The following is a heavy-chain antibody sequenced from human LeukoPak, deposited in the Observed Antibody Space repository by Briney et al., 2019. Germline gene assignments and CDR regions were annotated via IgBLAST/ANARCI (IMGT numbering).Heavy chain of an antibody. Sequence: GGSLRLPCAASGFTFSGYSMNWVRQAPGKGLEWVSSISSSSSYIYYADSVKGRFTISRDNAKNSLYLQMNSLRAEDTAVYYCARAAPAATAGVDYWGQGTLVTVSS. CDR1: GFTFSGYS. CDR3: ARAAPAATAGVDY. J-gene: IGHJ4*02. D-gene: IGHD2-2*01. CDR2: ISSSSSYI. V-gene: IGHV3-21*01.